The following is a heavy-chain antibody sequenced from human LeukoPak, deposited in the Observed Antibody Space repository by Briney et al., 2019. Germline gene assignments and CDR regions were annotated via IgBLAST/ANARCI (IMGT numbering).Heavy chain of an antibody. V-gene: IGHV4-59*08. CDR3: ARYQMDRGLENWFDP. J-gene: IGHJ5*01. Sequence: PSETLSLTCTVSGGSISSYYWSWIRQPPGKGLEWIVYIYYSGSTNYNPSLKSRVTISVDTSKNQFSLKLSSVTAADTAVYYCARYQMDRGLENWFDPWGQGTLVTVSS. CDR2: IYYSGST. CDR1: GGSISSYY. D-gene: IGHD3-10*01.